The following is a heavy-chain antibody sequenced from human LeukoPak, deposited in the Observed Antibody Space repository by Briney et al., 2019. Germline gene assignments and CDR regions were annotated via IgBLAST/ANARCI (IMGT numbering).Heavy chain of an antibody. V-gene: IGHV1-2*02. CDR2: INPNSGGT. D-gene: IGHD2-2*01. CDR1: GYTFTGYY. CDR3: ARVTSLGYCSSTSCIYYFDY. J-gene: IGHJ4*02. Sequence: ASVKVSCKASGYTFTGYYMHWVRQAPGQGLEWMGWINPNSGGTNYAQKFQGRVTMTRDTSISTAYMELSRLRSDDTAVYYCARVTSLGYCSSTSCIYYFDYWGQGTLVTVSS.